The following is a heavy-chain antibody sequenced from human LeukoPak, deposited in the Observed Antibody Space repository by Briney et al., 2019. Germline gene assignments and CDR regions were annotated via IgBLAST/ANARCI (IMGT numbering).Heavy chain of an antibody. CDR1: GCNFAKYG. D-gene: IGHD5-12*01. Sequence: ASVKVSCKASGCNFAKYGITWVRQAPGQGLEWMGWISGYNGNTNYAQKFQGRLTMTTDTSTTTAYMELRSLRSDDTAVYYCASVRRIYLVTTMYDRFDPWGQGTLVTVSP. CDR3: ASVRRIYLVTTMYDRFDP. CDR2: ISGYNGNT. J-gene: IGHJ5*02. V-gene: IGHV1-18*04.